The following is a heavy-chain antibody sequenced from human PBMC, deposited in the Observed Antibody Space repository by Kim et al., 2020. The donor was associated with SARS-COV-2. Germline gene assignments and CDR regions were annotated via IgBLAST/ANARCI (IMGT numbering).Heavy chain of an antibody. Sequence: SETLSLTCAVYGGSFSGYYWSWIRQPPGKGLEWIGEINHSGNTNYNPSLKSRVTISVDTSKNHFSLKLTSVTAADTAVYYCARENSSGPHAVFNYFFDYWGQGTLVTVSS. V-gene: IGHV4-34*01. J-gene: IGHJ4*02. CDR1: GGSFSGYY. CDR3: ARENSSGPHAVFNYFFDY. CDR2: INHSGNT. D-gene: IGHD6-19*01.